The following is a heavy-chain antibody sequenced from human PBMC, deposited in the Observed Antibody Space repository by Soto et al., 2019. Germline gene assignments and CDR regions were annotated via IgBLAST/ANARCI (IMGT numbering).Heavy chain of an antibody. D-gene: IGHD2-2*01. CDR1: GFTFSSYS. Sequence: GESLTISCTSSGFTFSSYSLGWVRHMPGKGLQWMGNIFSSDSSAKYSPSFVGQVTISVDRSINTAYLQWSSLKASDTAIYYCGTWRGSSWFDYWGPGTLVTVSS. V-gene: IGHV5-51*01. CDR2: IFSSDSSA. J-gene: IGHJ4*02. CDR3: GTWRGSSWFDY.